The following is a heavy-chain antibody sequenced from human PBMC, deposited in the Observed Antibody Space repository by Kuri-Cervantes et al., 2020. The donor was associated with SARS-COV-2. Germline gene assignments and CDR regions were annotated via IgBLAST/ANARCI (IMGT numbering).Heavy chain of an antibody. CDR3: ARDLYFDY. CDR1: GFTLSRYT. CDR2: ISGSGSYI. Sequence: GESLKISCVASGFTLSRYTMNWVRQAPGKALEWVSSISGSGSYIYYADSVKGRFTISRESGENSLYLQMNSLRAEDTAVYYYARDLYFDYWGQGTLVTVSS. J-gene: IGHJ4*02. V-gene: IGHV3-21*01.